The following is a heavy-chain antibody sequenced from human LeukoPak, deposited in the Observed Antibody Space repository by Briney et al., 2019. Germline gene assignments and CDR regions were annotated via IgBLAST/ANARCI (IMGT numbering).Heavy chain of an antibody. V-gene: IGHV6-1*01. J-gene: IGHJ4*02. CDR3: ARVGEQWLVFFDY. CDR2: TYYRSKRDN. CDR1: WDSTSSNSAA. D-gene: IGHD6-19*01. Sequence: SQTLSLTFAISWDSTSSNSAAWNWIRQSPSRGLEWLGRTYYRSKRDNDYQVSVKSRITINPDTSKNQFSLQLNSVTPEDTAVYYCARVGEQWLVFFDYWGQGTLVTVSS.